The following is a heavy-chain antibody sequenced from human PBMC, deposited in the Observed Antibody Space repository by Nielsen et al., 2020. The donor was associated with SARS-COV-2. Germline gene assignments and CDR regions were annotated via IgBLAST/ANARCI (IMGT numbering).Heavy chain of an antibody. J-gene: IGHJ6*02. V-gene: IGHV4-59*12. CDR2: IYYSGST. Sequence: SETLSLTCTVSGGSISSYYWSWIRQPPGKGLEWIGYIYYSGSTNYNPSLKSRVTISVDTSKNQFSLKLSSVTAADTAVYYCARSYSSRSYYYYYGMDVWGQGTTVTVSS. CDR1: GGSISSYY. CDR3: ARSYSSRSYYYYYGMDV. D-gene: IGHD6-19*01.